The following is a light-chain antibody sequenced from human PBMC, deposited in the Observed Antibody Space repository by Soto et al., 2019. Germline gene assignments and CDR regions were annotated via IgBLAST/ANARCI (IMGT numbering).Light chain of an antibody. Sequence: EIVLTQSPGTLSLSPGERATLSCRASQSVSSNYLAWYQQKPGQAPRLLIYGASSRATGIPERFSGTGSGTDFTLTISKVEPEDVAVYYCHQYGSSPPHTFGGGTKVEIK. CDR1: QSVSSNY. CDR2: GAS. CDR3: HQYGSSPPHT. V-gene: IGKV3-20*01. J-gene: IGKJ4*01.